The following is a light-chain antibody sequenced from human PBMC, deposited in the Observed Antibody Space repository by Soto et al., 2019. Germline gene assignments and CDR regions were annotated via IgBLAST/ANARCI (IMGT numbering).Light chain of an antibody. Sequence: QSALTQPPSASGSPGQSVTISCTGANSDVGSYNYVPWYQQHPGKAPKLMIYEVNKRPSGVPDRFSGSKSGNTASLTVSGLQAEDEADYYCSSYAGTNTRYLFGSGTKVTVL. J-gene: IGLJ1*01. CDR3: SSYAGTNTRYL. CDR2: EVN. CDR1: NSDVGSYNY. V-gene: IGLV2-8*01.